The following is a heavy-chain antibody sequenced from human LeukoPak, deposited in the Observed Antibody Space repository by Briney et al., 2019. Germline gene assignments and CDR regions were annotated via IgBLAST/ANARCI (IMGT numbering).Heavy chain of an antibody. CDR1: GGSLSGYY. V-gene: IGHV4-4*07. D-gene: IGHD2-2*01. CDR3: AKLRTAATFLVF. J-gene: IGHJ4*02. Sequence: SETLSLTCTVSGGSLSGYYWSWIRQPAGKGLEWIGRIHSSGTPHHNPSLESRVTMSVDTSKNQFSLRLAYVTDADTAVYYCAKLRTAATFLVFWGQGTLVTVSS. CDR2: IHSSGTP.